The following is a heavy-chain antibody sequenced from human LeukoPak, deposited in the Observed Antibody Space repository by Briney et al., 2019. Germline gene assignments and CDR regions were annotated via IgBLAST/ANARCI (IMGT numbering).Heavy chain of an antibody. V-gene: IGHV4-31*03. CDR3: ARHRGRYYDSGSYYYFDY. CDR1: GGSISSGGYY. CDR2: IYYSGST. D-gene: IGHD3-10*01. J-gene: IGHJ4*02. Sequence: PSQTLSLTCTVSGGSISSGGYYWSWIRQHPGKGLEWIGYIYYSGSTYHNPSLKSRVTISVDTSKNQFSLKLSSVTAADTAVYYCARHRGRYYDSGSYYYFDYWGQGTLVTVSP.